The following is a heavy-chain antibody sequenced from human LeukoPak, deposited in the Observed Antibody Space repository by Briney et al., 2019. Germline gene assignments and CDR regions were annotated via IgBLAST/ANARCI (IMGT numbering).Heavy chain of an antibody. V-gene: IGHV3-23*01. Sequence: GGSLRLSCAASGLTFSSYAMSWARQAPGKGLEWVSAISGSGGSTYYADSVKGRFTISRDNSKNTLYLQMNSLRAEDTAVYYCAKGYDFWSGYSIDYWGQGTLVTVSS. CDR1: GLTFSSYA. D-gene: IGHD3-3*01. J-gene: IGHJ4*02. CDR2: ISGSGGST. CDR3: AKGYDFWSGYSIDY.